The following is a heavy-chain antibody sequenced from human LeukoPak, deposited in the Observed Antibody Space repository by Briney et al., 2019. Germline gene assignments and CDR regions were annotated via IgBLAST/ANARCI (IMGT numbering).Heavy chain of an antibody. CDR2: ISYDGSNK. CDR3: VKPRASTPDGYYYGMDV. J-gene: IGHJ6*02. D-gene: IGHD2/OR15-2a*01. CDR1: GFSFNSYG. V-gene: IGHV3-30*18. Sequence: PGGSLRLSCAASGFSFNSYGMHWVRQAPGKGLEWVAFISYDGSNKYYVDSVKGRFTISRDNSKNTLYLQMDSQRAEDTALYYCVKPRASTPDGYYYGMDVWGQGTTVTVSS.